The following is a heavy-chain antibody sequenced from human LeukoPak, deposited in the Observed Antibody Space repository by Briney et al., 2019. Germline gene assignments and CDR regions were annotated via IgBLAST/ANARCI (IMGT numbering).Heavy chain of an antibody. J-gene: IGHJ5*02. D-gene: IGHD6-19*01. CDR3: ARHWYSSGWYIGWFDP. CDR2: IYYSGST. CDR1: GGSISSSSYY. Sequence: SETLSLTCTVSGGSISSSSYYWGWIRQPPGKGLEWIGSIYYSGSTYYNPSLKSRVTISVDTSKNQFSLKLSSVTAADTAVYCCARHWYSSGWYIGWFDPWGQGTLVTVSS. V-gene: IGHV4-39*01.